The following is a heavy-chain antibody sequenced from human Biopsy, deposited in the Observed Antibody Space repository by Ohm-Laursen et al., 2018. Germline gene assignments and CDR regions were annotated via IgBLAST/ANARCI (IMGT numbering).Heavy chain of an antibody. CDR1: GGPIDSYY. D-gene: IGHD5-24*01. CDR3: ASAGYNPDWNFDL. J-gene: IGHJ2*01. CDR2: IYFTGRT. Sequence: GTLSLTCTVSGGPIDSYYWSWIRQPPGKALEWIGYIYFTGRTSYNPSLKSRVTTSVNTSKKQFSLRLSSATAADTAVYYCASAGYNPDWNFDLWGRGTRVTVSS. V-gene: IGHV4-59*12.